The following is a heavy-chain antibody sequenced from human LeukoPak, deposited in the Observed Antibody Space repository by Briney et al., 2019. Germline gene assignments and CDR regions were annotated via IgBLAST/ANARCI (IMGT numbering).Heavy chain of an antibody. CDR1: GFSISTYY. Sequence: DPSETLSLTCSVSGFSISTYYWNWIRQPPGKGLGWIGYIYNSGSTNYNPSLKSRVTISVDTSKNQFSLKLKSVTAADTAVYYCARGQVGATTLFDYWGQGTLVTVSS. D-gene: IGHD1-26*01. CDR2: IYNSGST. V-gene: IGHV4-59*01. J-gene: IGHJ4*02. CDR3: ARGQVGATTLFDY.